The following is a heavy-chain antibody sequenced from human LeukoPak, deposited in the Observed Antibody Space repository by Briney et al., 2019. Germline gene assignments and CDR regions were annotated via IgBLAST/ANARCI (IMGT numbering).Heavy chain of an antibody. Sequence: PGASVKVSCTASGYTFTGYYMHWVRQAPGQGLEWMGWINPNSGGTNYAQKFQGRVTMTRDTSISTAYMELSRLRSDDTAVYYCARSFGSTYYYDSSGYQDAMDVWGQGTTVTVSS. D-gene: IGHD3-22*01. CDR2: INPNSGGT. CDR1: GYTFTGYY. J-gene: IGHJ6*02. V-gene: IGHV1-2*02. CDR3: ARSFGSTYYYDSSGYQDAMDV.